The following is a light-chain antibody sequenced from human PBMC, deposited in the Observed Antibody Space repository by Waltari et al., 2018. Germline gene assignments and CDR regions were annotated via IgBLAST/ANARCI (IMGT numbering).Light chain of an antibody. CDR1: SSDVGGSNH. CDR2: EVS. J-gene: IGLJ2*01. V-gene: IGLV2-14*01. CDR3: SSYTSSSTLV. Sequence: QSALTQPASVSGSPGQSITIPCTGTSSDVGGSNHVSWYQQHPGKAPKLMIYEVSNRPSGVSNRFSGSKSGNTASLTISGLQAEDEADYYCSSYTSSSTLVFGGGTKLTVL.